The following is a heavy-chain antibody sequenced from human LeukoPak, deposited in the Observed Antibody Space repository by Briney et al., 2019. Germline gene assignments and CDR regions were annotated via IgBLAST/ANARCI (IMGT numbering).Heavy chain of an antibody. D-gene: IGHD6-25*01. J-gene: IGHJ4*02. Sequence: SQTLSLTCAVSGGSISSGGYSWSWIRQPPGKGLEWIGYIYHSGSTYYNPSLKSRVTISVDRSKNQFSLKLSSVTAADTAVYYCAGGSGSLIGYWGQGTLVTVSS. CDR3: AGGSGSLIGY. V-gene: IGHV4-30-2*01. CDR2: IYHSGST. CDR1: GGSISSGGYS.